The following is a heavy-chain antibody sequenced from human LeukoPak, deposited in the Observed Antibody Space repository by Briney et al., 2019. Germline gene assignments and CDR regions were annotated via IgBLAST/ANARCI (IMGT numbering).Heavy chain of an antibody. V-gene: IGHV4-61*01. D-gene: IGHD6-19*01. CDR3: ARVGGSGWFDY. Sequence: SETLSHTCTVSGASVNSGLYYWSWIRQSPGKGLEWIGRIYYSGSTDCNTSLKSRVTISVDTSKNQFSLKLNSVTAADTAVYFCARVGGSGWFDYWGQGTLVTVSS. CDR2: IYYSGST. CDR1: GASVNSGLYY. J-gene: IGHJ4*02.